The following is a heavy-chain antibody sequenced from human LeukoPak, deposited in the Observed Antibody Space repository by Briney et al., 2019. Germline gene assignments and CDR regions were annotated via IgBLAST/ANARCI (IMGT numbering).Heavy chain of an antibody. Sequence: ETLSLTCTAHAGPFSGFYWSWIRQPPGEGLEWIGEINHSGSTTYNPSLTSRVTISVDTSKTQFSLRLSSVTAADTAIYYCARWVPAAGNYYYGLDVWGQGTTVTVSS. V-gene: IGHV4-34*01. J-gene: IGHJ6*02. CDR2: INHSGST. CDR3: ARWVPAAGNYYYGLDV. CDR1: AGPFSGFY. D-gene: IGHD6-13*01.